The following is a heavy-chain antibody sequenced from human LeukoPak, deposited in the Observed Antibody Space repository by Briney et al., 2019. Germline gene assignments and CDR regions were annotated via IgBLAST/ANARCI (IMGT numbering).Heavy chain of an antibody. D-gene: IGHD6-13*01. Sequence: PSETLSLTCAVSGGSISSGGYSWSWIRQPPGKGLGWIGEIYHSGSTNYNPSLKSRVTISVDKSKNQFSLKLSSVTAADTAVYYCARGAPGSSSWYDYGMDVWGQGTTVTVSS. CDR2: IYHSGST. CDR1: GGSISSGGYS. V-gene: IGHV4-30-2*01. J-gene: IGHJ6*02. CDR3: ARGAPGSSSWYDYGMDV.